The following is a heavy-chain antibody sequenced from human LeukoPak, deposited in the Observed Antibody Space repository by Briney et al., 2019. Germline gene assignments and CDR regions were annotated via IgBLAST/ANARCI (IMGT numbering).Heavy chain of an antibody. CDR2: ISSTSAYI. Sequence: GGSLRLSCAGSGFALKSYSLTWVRQAPGKGLEWVSSISSTSAYIHYADSVKGRFTISRDNVDNVVYLEMNSLGAEDTATYYCARDSWALGFFFDYWGQGTLVTVSS. D-gene: IGHD7-27*01. CDR3: ARDSWALGFFFDY. CDR1: GFALKSYS. V-gene: IGHV3-21*01. J-gene: IGHJ4*02.